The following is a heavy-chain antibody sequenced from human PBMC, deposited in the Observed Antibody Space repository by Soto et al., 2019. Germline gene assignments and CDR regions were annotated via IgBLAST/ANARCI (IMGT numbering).Heavy chain of an antibody. V-gene: IGHV3-74*01. CDR3: ARGPRVSSTGTGAH. CDR1: GFTFSAYR. D-gene: IGHD1-1*01. J-gene: IGHJ4*02. Sequence: GGSLRLSCSVPGFTFSAYRMHWVRQVPGKGLTWVSRISDDGSTATYADSVKGRFVISRDNAKNSLYLEMNTLRADDSGLYYCARGPRVSSTGTGAHWGRGTLVTVSS. CDR2: ISDDGSTA.